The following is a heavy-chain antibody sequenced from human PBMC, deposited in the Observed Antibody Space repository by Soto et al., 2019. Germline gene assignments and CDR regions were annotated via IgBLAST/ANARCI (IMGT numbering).Heavy chain of an antibody. CDR2: IFYTGST. Sequence: SETLSLTCTVSGGPFSRGGYYWSWIRQHPGKGLECIGYIFYTGSTYYNPTLKSRVTMSVDTSKRQFSLNLSSLTAADTAVYYCARDTDCTSGACYIGYWGQGTLVTVSS. CDR3: ARDTDCTSGACYIGY. CDR1: GGPFSRGGYY. J-gene: IGHJ4*02. D-gene: IGHD2-8*01. V-gene: IGHV4-31*03.